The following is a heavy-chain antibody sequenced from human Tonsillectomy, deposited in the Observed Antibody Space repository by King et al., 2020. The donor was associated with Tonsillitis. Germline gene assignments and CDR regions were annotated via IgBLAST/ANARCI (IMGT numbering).Heavy chain of an antibody. Sequence: ITLKESGPVLVKPTETLTLTCTVSGFSLNNTRMGVSWIRQPPGKALEWLAHIFSNDEKSYSTSLKSRLTISKDTSKSQVVLTTTNMDPVDTATYYCARVTTVTKSYYYNGMDVWGQGTTVTVSS. J-gene: IGHJ6*02. V-gene: IGHV2-26*01. CDR2: IFSNDEK. D-gene: IGHD4-17*01. CDR1: GFSLNNTRMG. CDR3: ARVTTVTKSYYYNGMDV.